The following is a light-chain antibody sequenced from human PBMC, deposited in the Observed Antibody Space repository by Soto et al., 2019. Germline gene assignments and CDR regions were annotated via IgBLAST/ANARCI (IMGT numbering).Light chain of an antibody. CDR3: QQSYRTPPIT. CDR2: AAS. CDR1: QSISSY. J-gene: IGKJ5*01. V-gene: IGKV1-39*01. Sequence: DIQMTQSPSSLSASVGDRVTITCRASQSISSYLNWYQQKPGKAPKLLIYAASSLQSGVPSRFSGSGPGTDFTLTISSLQPEDFATYYCQQSYRTPPITFGQGTRLETK.